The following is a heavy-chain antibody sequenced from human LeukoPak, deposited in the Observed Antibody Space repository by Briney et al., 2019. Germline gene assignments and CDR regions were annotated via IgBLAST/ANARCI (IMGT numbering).Heavy chain of an antibody. V-gene: IGHV1-24*01. J-gene: IGHJ4*02. CDR3: ATGTSGSYYVGIVRPIDY. CDR2: FDPDDGET. CDR1: GYTLTELP. D-gene: IGHD1-26*01. Sequence: ASVKVSFTFSGYTLTELPIHWVRQAPGKGLEWMGGFDPDDGETVYAQMFQGRVTMTEDTSSDTASMELSSLRSEGTAVYYCATGTSGSYYVGIVRPIDYWGQGTLVTVSS.